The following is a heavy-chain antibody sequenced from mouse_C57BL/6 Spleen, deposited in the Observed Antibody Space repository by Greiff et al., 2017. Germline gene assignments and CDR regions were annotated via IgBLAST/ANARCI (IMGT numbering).Heavy chain of an antibody. Sequence: QVQLQQPGAELVRPGSSVKLSCKASGYTFTSYWMDWVKQRPGQGLEWIGNIYPSDSETHYNQKFKDKATLTVDKSSSTAYMQLSSLTSEDSAVYYCARGRPPMDYWGKGTSVTVSS. V-gene: IGHV1-61*01. CDR1: GYTFTSYW. CDR2: IYPSDSET. CDR3: ARGRPPMDY. D-gene: IGHD6-1*01. J-gene: IGHJ4*01.